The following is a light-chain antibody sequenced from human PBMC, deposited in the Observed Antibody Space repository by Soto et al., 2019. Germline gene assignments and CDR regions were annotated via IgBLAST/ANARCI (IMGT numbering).Light chain of an antibody. CDR2: AAS. V-gene: IGKV1-17*01. Sequence: DIQMTQSPSSLSASVGDRVTITCPASQAIRNDLGWYQQKPEKAPKRLIYAASSLQVGSHQGSAAVDLGQNYFATYYCLQHNSYPYTFGQGTNLEIK. CDR1: QAIRND. J-gene: IGKJ2*01. CDR3: LQHNSYPYT.